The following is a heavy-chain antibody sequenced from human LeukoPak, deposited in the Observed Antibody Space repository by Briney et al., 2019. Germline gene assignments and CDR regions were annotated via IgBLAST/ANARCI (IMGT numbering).Heavy chain of an antibody. D-gene: IGHD6-25*01. V-gene: IGHV3-48*01. CDR3: ARFAAGGSYYYMDV. CDR2: IGTSSTTI. J-gene: IGHJ6*03. Sequence: GGSLRLSCAASGFTFSSYTMNWVRQPPGKGLEWVSNIGTSSTTIYYADSVKGRFTISRDNAKNSLYLQMNGLRADDTAVYYCARFAAGGSYYYMDVWGKGTTVTVSS. CDR1: GFTFSSYT.